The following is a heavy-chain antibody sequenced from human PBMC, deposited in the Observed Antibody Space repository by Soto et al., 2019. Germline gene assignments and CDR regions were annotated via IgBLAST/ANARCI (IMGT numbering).Heavy chain of an antibody. D-gene: IGHD3-3*01. Sequence: GGSLRLSCAASGFTFSNAWMNWVRQAPGKGLEWVGRIKSKTDGGTTDYAAPVKGRFTISRDDSKNTLYLQMNSLKTEDTAVYYCTTAGVRFLEWLLSPAYYYYYYGMDVWGQGTTVTVSS. CDR1: GFTFSNAW. V-gene: IGHV3-15*07. CDR2: IKSKTDGGTT. J-gene: IGHJ6*02. CDR3: TTAGVRFLEWLLSPAYYYYYYGMDV.